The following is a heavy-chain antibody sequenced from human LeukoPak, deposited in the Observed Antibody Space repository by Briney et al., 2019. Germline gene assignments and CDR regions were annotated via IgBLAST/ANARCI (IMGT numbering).Heavy chain of an antibody. V-gene: IGHV1-24*01. CDR1: GYTLTELS. D-gene: IGHD4-17*01. J-gene: IGHJ6*02. CDR3: ATEKVTTAYYYYYGMDV. Sequence: ASVKVSCKVSGYTLTELSMHWVRQAPGKGREWMGRIYPEDGETIYAQKFQGRVTMTEDTSTDTAYMELSSLRSEDTAVYYCATEKVTTAYYYYYGMDVWGQGTTVTVSS. CDR2: IYPEDGET.